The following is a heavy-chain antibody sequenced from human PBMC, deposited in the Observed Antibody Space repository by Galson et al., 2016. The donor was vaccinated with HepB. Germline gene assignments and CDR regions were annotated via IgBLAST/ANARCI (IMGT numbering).Heavy chain of an antibody. Sequence: SLRLSCAASGFTFSTYWMHWVRQAPGKGLVWVSRINGDGSSTTYADSVKGRFTISRDNAENTLYLQMNSLRAEDSAVYYCARVAGGKQNFASWGQGTLVTVSS. CDR3: ARVAGGKQNFAS. CDR1: GFTFSTYW. J-gene: IGHJ4*02. CDR2: INGDGSST. V-gene: IGHV3-74*01. D-gene: IGHD4-23*01.